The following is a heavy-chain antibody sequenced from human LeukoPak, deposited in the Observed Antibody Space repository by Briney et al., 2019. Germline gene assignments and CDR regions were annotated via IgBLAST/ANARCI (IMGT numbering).Heavy chain of an antibody. CDR1: GFTFGDYS. D-gene: IGHD3-16*01. CDR2: IRSKAYGGTA. Sequence: GGSLRLSCTASGFTFGDYSMSWVRQAPGKGLEWVGFIRSKAYGGTAEYAASVKGRFTISRDNTKDSLYLEMNSLRAEDTAVYYCAQEIWGSRTLGQGTLVTVSS. V-gene: IGHV3-49*04. J-gene: IGHJ5*02. CDR3: AQEIWGSRT.